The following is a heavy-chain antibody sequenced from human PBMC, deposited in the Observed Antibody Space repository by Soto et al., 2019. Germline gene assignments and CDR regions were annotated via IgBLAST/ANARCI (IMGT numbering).Heavy chain of an antibody. V-gene: IGHV3-33*06. CDR1: GFSFSSYG. CDR2: IWYDGSNK. CDR3: AKNKGVAGKAQEFLEL. J-gene: IGHJ1*01. Sequence: QVQLVESGGGVVQPGRSLRLSCAASGFSFSSYGMHWVRQAPGKGLEWVAVIWYDGSNKYYADSVKGRFTISRDNSKNPVYPEMNRLRAEDKAFFFRAKNKGVAGKAQEFLELRGQGTL. D-gene: IGHD6-19*01.